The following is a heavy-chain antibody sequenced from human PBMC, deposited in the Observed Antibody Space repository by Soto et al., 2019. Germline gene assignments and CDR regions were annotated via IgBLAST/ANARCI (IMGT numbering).Heavy chain of an antibody. CDR1: GFTFSSYD. CDR3: AGHGGQWLNWFEH. D-gene: IGHD6-19*01. J-gene: IGHJ5*02. Sequence: GGSLRLSCAASGFTFSSYDMNWVRQAPGKGLEWVSYISSSSSTIYYADSVKGRFTISRDNAKNSLYLQMNSLRAEDTAVYYCAGHGGQWLNWFEHWGQGILVTVSS. CDR2: ISSSSSTI. V-gene: IGHV3-48*01.